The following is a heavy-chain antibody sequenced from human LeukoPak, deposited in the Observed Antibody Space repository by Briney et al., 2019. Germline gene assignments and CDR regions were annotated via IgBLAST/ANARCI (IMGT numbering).Heavy chain of an antibody. CDR1: GHTFTGYY. V-gene: IGHV1-2*02. CDR2: INPNSGGT. Sequence: ASVKVSCKASGHTFTGYYMHWVRQAPGQGLEWMGWINPNSGGTNYAQRFQGRVTMTRNTSISTAYMELSRLRSDETDVYYCEKTGDRWLRRGVDYWGQGTLVTVSS. D-gene: IGHD5-24*01. CDR3: EKTGDRWLRRGVDY. J-gene: IGHJ4*02.